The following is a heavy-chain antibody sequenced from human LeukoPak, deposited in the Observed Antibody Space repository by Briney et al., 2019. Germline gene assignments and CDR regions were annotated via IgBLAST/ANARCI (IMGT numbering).Heavy chain of an antibody. J-gene: IGHJ4*02. CDR2: ISGSGGST. CDR3: AKDRRWSPITMIVVVLDY. Sequence: PGGSLRLSCTASGFTFDDYGMSWVRQAPGKGLEWVSAISGSGGSTYYADSVKGRFTISRDNSKNTLYLQMNSLRAEDTAVYYCAKDRRWSPITMIVVVLDYWGQGTLVTVSS. V-gene: IGHV3-23*01. CDR1: GFTFDDYG. D-gene: IGHD3-22*01.